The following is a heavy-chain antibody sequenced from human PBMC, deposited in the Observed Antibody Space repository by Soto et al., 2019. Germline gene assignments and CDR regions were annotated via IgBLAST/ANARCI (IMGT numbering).Heavy chain of an antibody. CDR2: IYYSGST. V-gene: IGHV4-31*03. CDR1: GGSISSGGYY. Sequence: SETLSLTCTVSGGSISSGGYYWSWFRQHPGKGLEWIGYIYYSGSTYYNPSLKGRVTLSVDTSKNQFSLKLSSVTAADTVVFYCARVVAAAGTVWFDPWGQGTLVTVSS. CDR3: ARVVAAAGTVWFDP. D-gene: IGHD6-13*01. J-gene: IGHJ5*02.